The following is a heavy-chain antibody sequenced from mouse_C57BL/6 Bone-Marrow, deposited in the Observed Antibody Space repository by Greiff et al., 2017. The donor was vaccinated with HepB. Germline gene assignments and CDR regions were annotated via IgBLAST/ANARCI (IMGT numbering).Heavy chain of an antibody. CDR1: GFSLSTFGMG. D-gene: IGHD2-1*01. CDR2: IWWDDDK. Sequence: QVTLKVSGPGILQPSQTLSLTCSFSGFSLSTFGMGVGWLRQPSGKGLEWLAHIWWDDDKYYNPALKSRLTISKDTSKNQVILQIAKVDTADTAADYGARMGGNYLAWFAYWGQGTLVTVSA. J-gene: IGHJ3*01. CDR3: ARMGGNYLAWFAY. V-gene: IGHV8-8*01.